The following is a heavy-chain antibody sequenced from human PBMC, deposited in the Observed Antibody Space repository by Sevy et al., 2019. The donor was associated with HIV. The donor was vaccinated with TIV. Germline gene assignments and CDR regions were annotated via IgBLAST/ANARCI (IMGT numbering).Heavy chain of an antibody. CDR3: AREGSGRY. J-gene: IGHJ4*02. D-gene: IGHD3-10*01. V-gene: IGHV3-21*01. CDR1: GFTFNKDK. Sequence: GGSLRLSCAASGFTFNKDKMIWVRQAPGKGLEWVTCIRSGTNDIYYADSVRGRFTNSRDNAKNSLYLQMNTLRAEDMAVYYCAREGSGRYWGQGTLVTVSS. CDR2: IRSGTNDI.